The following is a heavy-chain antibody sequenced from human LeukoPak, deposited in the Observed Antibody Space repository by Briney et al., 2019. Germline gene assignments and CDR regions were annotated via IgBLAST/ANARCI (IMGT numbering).Heavy chain of an antibody. CDR2: IYPGDSDT. CDR3: ARHLNSYYGMDV. J-gene: IGHJ6*02. CDR1: GYRFTNYW. V-gene: IGHV5-51*01. Sequence: GESLKISCQGSGYRFTNYWIGWVRPMPGKGLEWMGIIYPGDSDTRYSPSFQGQVTISADKSINTAYLQWSSLKASDTAMYYCARHLNSYYGMDVWGQGTTVTVSS.